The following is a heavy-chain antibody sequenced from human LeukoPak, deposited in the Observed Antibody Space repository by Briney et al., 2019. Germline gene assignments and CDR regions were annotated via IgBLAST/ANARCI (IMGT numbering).Heavy chain of an antibody. CDR3: ARREDYGGFFDY. D-gene: IGHD2-21*01. CDR1: EFTFSSYG. Sequence: GGSLRLSCAASEFTFSSYGMHWVRQAPGKGLEWVAFIRYDGSNKYYADSVKGRFTISRDNSKNTLYLQMNSLRAEDTAVYYCARREDYGGFFDYWGQGTLVTVSS. CDR2: IRYDGSNK. J-gene: IGHJ4*02. V-gene: IGHV3-30*02.